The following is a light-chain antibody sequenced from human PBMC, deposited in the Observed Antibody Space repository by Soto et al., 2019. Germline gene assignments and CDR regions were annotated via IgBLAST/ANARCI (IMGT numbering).Light chain of an antibody. J-gene: IGKJ2*02. Sequence: EIVMTQSPATLSVSPGERATLSCRASQSVSSNLAWYQQKPGQAPRLLIYGVSTRATGIPDRFSGSGSGTEFALTISRLEPEDFAVYICQHYGYPQWTFG. CDR1: QSVSSN. CDR2: GVS. CDR3: QHYGYPQWT. V-gene: IGKV3D-15*01.